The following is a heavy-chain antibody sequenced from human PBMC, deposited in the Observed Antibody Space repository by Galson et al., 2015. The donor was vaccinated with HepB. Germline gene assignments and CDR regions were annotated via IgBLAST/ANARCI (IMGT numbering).Heavy chain of an antibody. CDR2: IRSKAYGGTT. J-gene: IGHJ6*02. CDR1: GFTFGDYA. Sequence: SLRLSCAASGFTFGDYAMSWFRQAPGKGLGWVGFIRSKAYGGTTEYAASVKGRFTISRADSKSIAYLQMNILKTEDTAVYYCTRNALKRGYSYGYGYYYYGMDVWDQGTTVPVSS. CDR3: TRNALKRGYSYGYGYYYYGMDV. V-gene: IGHV3-49*03. D-gene: IGHD5-18*01.